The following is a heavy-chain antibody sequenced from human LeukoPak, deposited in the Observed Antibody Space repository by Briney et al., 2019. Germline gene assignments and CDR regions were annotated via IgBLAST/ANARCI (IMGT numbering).Heavy chain of an antibody. V-gene: IGHV4-34*01. D-gene: IGHD3-22*01. CDR3: AGNYASSGYFFDP. CDR1: GGSFSGYY. J-gene: IGHJ5*02. Sequence: PSETLSHTCAVYGGSFSGYYWSWIREPPGKGLEWIGEINHSGSTNYNPSLKSRVTISVDTSKNQFSLKLSSVTAADTAVYYCAGNYASSGYFFDPWGQGTLVTVSS. CDR2: INHSGST.